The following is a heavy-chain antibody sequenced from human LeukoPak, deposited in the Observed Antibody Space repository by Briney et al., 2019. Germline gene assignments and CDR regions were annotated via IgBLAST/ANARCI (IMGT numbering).Heavy chain of an antibody. CDR2: IKQDGSEK. J-gene: IGHJ4*02. CDR1: GFPFSRYW. CDR3: ARGWLLSHFDY. V-gene: IGHV3-7*04. D-gene: IGHD3-3*01. Sequence: PGGALVLSCAASGFPFSRYWMRWGRQAPGEGVGGVANIKQDGSEKYYVDSVKGRFTISRDNAKNSLYLQMNSLRAEDTAVYYCARGWLLSHFDYWGQGTLVTVSS.